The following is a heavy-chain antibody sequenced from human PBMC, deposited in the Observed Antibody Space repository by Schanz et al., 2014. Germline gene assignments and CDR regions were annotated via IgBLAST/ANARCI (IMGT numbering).Heavy chain of an antibody. CDR2: INTNTGNP. D-gene: IGHD6-19*01. Sequence: QVQLVQSGPEVRKPGSSVKVSCTASGYTFTSYAMNWVRQAPGQGLEWVGWINTNTGNPTYAQGFTGRFVFSLDTSVSTAYLQISSLKAEDTAAYYCTTETIAMAGTFSIWGQGTLVTVSS. CDR3: TTETIAMAGTFSI. V-gene: IGHV7-4-1*02. J-gene: IGHJ4*02. CDR1: GYTFTSYA.